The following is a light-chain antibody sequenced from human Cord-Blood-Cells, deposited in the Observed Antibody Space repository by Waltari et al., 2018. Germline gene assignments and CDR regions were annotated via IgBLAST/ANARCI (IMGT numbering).Light chain of an antibody. CDR1: SSDVGSYNL. J-gene: IGLJ2*01. V-gene: IGLV2-23*01. Sequence: QSALTQPASVSGSPGQSITISCTGTSSDVGSYNLVSWYQQHPGKAPKLMIYEGSKRPSGVSNRFSGSKSGNTAFRTISGLQAEDEADYYCCSYAGSVVFGGGTKLTVL. CDR2: EGS. CDR3: CSYAGSVV.